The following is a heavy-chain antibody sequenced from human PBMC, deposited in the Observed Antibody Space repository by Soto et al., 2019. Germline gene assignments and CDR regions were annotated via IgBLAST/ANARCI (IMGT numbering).Heavy chain of an antibody. CDR2: IYTGGST. CDR1: GFTVSSDY. V-gene: IGHV3-53*01. CDR3: ARAYGGNPALFDP. D-gene: IGHD4-17*01. J-gene: IGHJ5*02. Sequence: EVQLVESGGGLIQPGGSLRLSCAASGFTVSSDYMSWVRQAPGKGLEWVSVIYTGGSTYYADSVKGRFTFSRDNSKNPLYLPMNSLRAEDTAVYYCARAYGGNPALFDPWGQGTLVTVSS.